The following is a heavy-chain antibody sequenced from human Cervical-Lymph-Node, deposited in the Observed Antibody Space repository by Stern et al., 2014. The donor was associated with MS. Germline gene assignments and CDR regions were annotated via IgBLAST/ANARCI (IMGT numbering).Heavy chain of an antibody. V-gene: IGHV1-2*04. Sequence: QVQLVQSGAEVKKPGASVKVSCKASGYTFTGYYMHWVRQAPGQGLEWMGWNNPNSGGTNYAQKFQGWVTMTRDTSISTAYMELSRLRSDDTAVYYCARDNRIAVAGTYYYYGMDVWGQGTTVTVSS. CDR2: NNPNSGGT. J-gene: IGHJ6*02. D-gene: IGHD6-19*01. CDR3: ARDNRIAVAGTYYYYGMDV. CDR1: GYTFTGYY.